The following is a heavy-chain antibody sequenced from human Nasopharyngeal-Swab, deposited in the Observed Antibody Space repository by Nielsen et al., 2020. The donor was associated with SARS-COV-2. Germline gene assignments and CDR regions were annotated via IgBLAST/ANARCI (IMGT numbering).Heavy chain of an antibody. Sequence: SVKVSCKASGGTFSSSAISWVRQAPGQGLEWMGGIIPIFGTANYAQKFQGRVTITADESTSTAYMELSSLRSEDTAVYYCAVGATGYYYMDVWGKGTTVTVSS. D-gene: IGHD1-26*01. V-gene: IGHV1-69*13. CDR1: GGTFSSSA. J-gene: IGHJ6*03. CDR2: IIPIFGTA. CDR3: AVGATGYYYMDV.